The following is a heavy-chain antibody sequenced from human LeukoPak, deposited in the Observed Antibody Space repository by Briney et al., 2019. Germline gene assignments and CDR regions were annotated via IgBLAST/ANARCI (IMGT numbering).Heavy chain of an antibody. V-gene: IGHV4-4*02. J-gene: IGHJ4*02. CDR3: ARVGTGQFLGTYYFDH. Sequence: GSLRLSCAASGFTFSSYAMTWVRQGPGKGLEWIGEIYHSGSTNYNPSLKSRVTISVDTSKNQFSLKLSSVTAADTAVYYCARVGTGQFLGTYYFDHWGEGTLVTVSS. D-gene: IGHD3-3*01. CDR2: IYHSGST. CDR1: GFTFSSYAM.